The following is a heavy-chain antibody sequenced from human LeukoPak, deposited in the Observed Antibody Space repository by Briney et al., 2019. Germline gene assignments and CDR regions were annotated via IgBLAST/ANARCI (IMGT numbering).Heavy chain of an antibody. CDR3: TRDHGGNSGIDY. J-gene: IGHJ4*02. V-gene: IGHV3-49*04. CDR2: IRSKAYGGPT. D-gene: IGHD4-23*01. CDR1: GFPFCGYA. Sequence: PGGSLRLPCRASGFPFCGYAMRWVRPAPEKGLEGVGFIRSKAYGGPTEYAASVIGRFTTSRDDSKSIAYLQMNSLKTEDTAVYYCTRDHGGNSGIDYWGQGTLVTVSS.